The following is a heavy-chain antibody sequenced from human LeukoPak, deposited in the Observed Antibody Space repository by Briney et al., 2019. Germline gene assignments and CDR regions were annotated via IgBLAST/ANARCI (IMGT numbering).Heavy chain of an antibody. CDR1: GFTFDDYA. CDR2: ISWDGGGT. D-gene: IGHD6-19*01. Sequence: GGSLRLSCAASGFTFDDYAMHWVRQAPGKGLEWVSLISWDGGGTYYADSVKGRFTISRDNSKNSLYLQMNSLRAEDTALYYCAKQGYSSGWFYYYYMDVWGKGTTVTVSS. CDR3: AKQGYSSGWFYYYYMDV. V-gene: IGHV3-43D*03. J-gene: IGHJ6*03.